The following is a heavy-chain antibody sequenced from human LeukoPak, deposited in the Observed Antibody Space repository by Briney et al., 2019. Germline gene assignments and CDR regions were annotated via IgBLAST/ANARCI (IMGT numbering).Heavy chain of an antibody. CDR2: IYYRDTT. Sequence: SEALSLTCTVSGGSISSYYWSWIRQPPGKGREWIGYIYYRDTTNYNPSLKSRVIISVDASKNQFSLKLSSVTAADTAVYYCARHLTYGPGGMDVWGQGTTVTVSS. D-gene: IGHD3-10*01. CDR1: GGSISSYY. J-gene: IGHJ6*02. V-gene: IGHV4-59*08. CDR3: ARHLTYGPGGMDV.